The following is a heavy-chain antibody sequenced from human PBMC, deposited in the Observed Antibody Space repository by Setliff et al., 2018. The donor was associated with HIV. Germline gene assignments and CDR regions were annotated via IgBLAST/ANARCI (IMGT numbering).Heavy chain of an antibody. V-gene: IGHV4-59*01. CDR2: IYYSGST. CDR1: GGSISSYY. D-gene: IGHD6-19*01. CDR3: ARGGSSGWERGLGYYYYYYMDV. J-gene: IGHJ6*03. Sequence: KASETLSLTCTVSGGSISSYYWSWIRQPPGKGLEWIGYIYYSGSTNYSPSLKSRVTISVDTSKNQFSLKLSSVTAADTAVYYCARGGSSGWERGLGYYYYYYMDVWGKGTTVTVSS.